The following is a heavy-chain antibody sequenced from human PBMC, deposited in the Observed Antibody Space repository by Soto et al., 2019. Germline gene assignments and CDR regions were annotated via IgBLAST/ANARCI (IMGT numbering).Heavy chain of an antibody. CDR1: GGSISSGGYY. V-gene: IGHV4-31*03. D-gene: IGHD3-10*01. Sequence: QVQLQESGPGLVKPSQTLSLTCTVSGGSISSGGYYWSWIRQHPGKGLAWIGYSYSSGRTYYNPSLKSRVTISVDTSKNQFSLKLSSVTAADPAVYYCARVSSGSLEFDPWGQGTLVTVAS. CDR2: SYSSGRT. CDR3: ARVSSGSLEFDP. J-gene: IGHJ5*02.